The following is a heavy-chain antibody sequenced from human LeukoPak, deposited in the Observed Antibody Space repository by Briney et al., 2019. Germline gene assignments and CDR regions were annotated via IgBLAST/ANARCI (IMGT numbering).Heavy chain of an antibody. CDR2: ISSSGTLT. J-gene: IGHJ4*02. V-gene: IGHV3-11*05. D-gene: IGHD6-13*01. Sequence: PGGSLRLSCAASGFTFSDYYMIWIRQAPGKGLEFVSYISSSGTLTNYADSVKGRFTISRDNAKNSLYLLMNSLRAEDTAVYYCARVSTRWFFDSWGQGTLVTVSS. CDR3: ARVSTRWFFDS. CDR1: GFTFSDYY.